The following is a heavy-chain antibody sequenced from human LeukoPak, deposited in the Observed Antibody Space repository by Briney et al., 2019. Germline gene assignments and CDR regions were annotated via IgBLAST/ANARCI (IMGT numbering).Heavy chain of an antibody. CDR1: GFTFSSFS. Sequence: GGSLRLSCAASGFTFSSFSMHWVRQAPGKGLEWISYITSSSSTMYYADSVRGRFIISRDNAKNSLYLQMNSLRAEDTAVYYCARGRIVAGVRYWGQGTLVTVSS. V-gene: IGHV3-48*04. D-gene: IGHD3-22*01. CDR2: ITSSSSTM. CDR3: ARGRIVAGVRY. J-gene: IGHJ4*02.